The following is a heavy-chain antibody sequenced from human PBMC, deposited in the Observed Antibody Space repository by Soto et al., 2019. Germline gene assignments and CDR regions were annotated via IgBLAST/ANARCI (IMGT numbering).Heavy chain of an antibody. J-gene: IGHJ5*02. CDR1: GGSISSGDYY. Sequence: PSATLSLTCTVSGGSISSGDYYWSWIRQPPGKGLEWIGYIYYSGSTYYNPSLKSRVTISVDTSKNQFSLKLSSVTAADTAVYYCARGYGYDSSGYYPAGTIPGWFDPWGQGTLVTVSS. CDR3: ARGYGYDSSGYYPAGTIPGWFDP. V-gene: IGHV4-30-4*01. D-gene: IGHD3-22*01. CDR2: IYYSGST.